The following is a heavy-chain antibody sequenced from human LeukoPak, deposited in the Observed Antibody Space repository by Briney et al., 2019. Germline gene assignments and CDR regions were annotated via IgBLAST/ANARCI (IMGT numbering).Heavy chain of an antibody. CDR2: IAGSDLST. D-gene: IGHD3-10*01. CDR1: GFTFSNYA. J-gene: IGHJ4*02. CDR3: AKGYASGTYYLDH. V-gene: IGHV3-23*01. Sequence: GGSLRLSCAAFGFTFSNYALSWVRQAPGKGLEWVSAIAGSDLSTFYADSVRGRFTISRDNSKNTLYLQMNSLRDEDTAVYFCAKGYASGTYYLDHWGQGTLVTVSS.